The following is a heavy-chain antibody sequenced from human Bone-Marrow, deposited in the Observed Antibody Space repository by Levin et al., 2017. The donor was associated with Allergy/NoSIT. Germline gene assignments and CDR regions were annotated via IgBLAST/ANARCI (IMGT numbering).Heavy chain of an antibody. J-gene: IGHJ4*02. CDR1: GFTFSGSA. Sequence: GGSLRLSCAASGFTFSGSAMHWVRQASGKGLEWVGRIRSKANSYATAYAASVKGRFTISRDDSKNTAYLQMNSLKTEDTAVYYCTRQYRGDRSGYRLDYWGQGTLVTVSS. CDR2: IRSKANSYAT. V-gene: IGHV3-73*01. D-gene: IGHD3-22*01. CDR3: TRQYRGDRSGYRLDY.